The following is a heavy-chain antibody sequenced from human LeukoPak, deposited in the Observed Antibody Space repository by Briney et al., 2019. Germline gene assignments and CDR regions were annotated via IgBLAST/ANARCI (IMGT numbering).Heavy chain of an antibody. D-gene: IGHD1-26*01. CDR2: ISSGSTYI. CDR3: ARDFRSGSYSGDYYFDY. J-gene: IGHJ4*02. V-gene: IGHV3-21*01. Sequence: PGGSLRLSCAASGFIFSDYSMNWVRQAPGKGLEWVSYISSGSTYIYYADSVKGRFTISRDNGETSLYLQMSSLRTEDTAVYYCARDFRSGSYSGDYYFDYWGQGTLVTVSS. CDR1: GFIFSDYS.